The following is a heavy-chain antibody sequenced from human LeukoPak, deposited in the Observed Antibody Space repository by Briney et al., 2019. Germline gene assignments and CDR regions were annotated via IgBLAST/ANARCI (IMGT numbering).Heavy chain of an antibody. J-gene: IGHJ4*02. CDR3: ARGYSGYAY. CDR2: IKQDGSDK. CDR1: GFTFTTFW. D-gene: IGHD5-12*01. Sequence: GGSLRLSCAASGFTFTTFWMGWVRQAPGKGLEWVANIKQDGSDKYYVDSVKGRFTISRGNAKNSLYLQMNSLRAEDTALYYCARGYSGYAYWGQGTLVTVSS. V-gene: IGHV3-7*03.